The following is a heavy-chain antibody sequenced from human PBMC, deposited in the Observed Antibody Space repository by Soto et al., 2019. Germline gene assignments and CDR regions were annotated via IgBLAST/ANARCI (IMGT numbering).Heavy chain of an antibody. CDR1: GFTVSSNY. V-gene: IGHV3-53*04. CDR2: IYSGGST. D-gene: IGHD5-12*01. J-gene: IGHJ4*02. Sequence: EVQLVESGGGLVQPGGSLRLSCAASGFTVSSNYMSWVRQAPGKGLEWVSVIYSGGSTYYADSVMGRFTISRHNSKNTLYLQMNSLRAEDTAVYYCARGEYSGYDYRTCYFDYWGQGTLVTVSS. CDR3: ARGEYSGYDYRTCYFDY.